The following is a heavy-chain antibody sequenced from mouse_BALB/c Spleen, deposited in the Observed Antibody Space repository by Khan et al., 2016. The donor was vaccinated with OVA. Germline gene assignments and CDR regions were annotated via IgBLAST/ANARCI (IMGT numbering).Heavy chain of an antibody. CDR3: ARGYYGDPFAY. CDR1: GFTFSDYY. V-gene: IGHV5-4*02. D-gene: IGHD2-13*01. J-gene: IGHJ3*01. CDR2: ISDGGSYT. Sequence: EVELVASGGGLVKPGGSLKLSCAASGFTFSDYYMYWVRQTPEKRLEWLATISDGGSYTYYPDSVKGRFTISRDAAQNNLYLQMSSLKSEDTAMYYCARGYYGDPFAYWGQGTLVTISA.